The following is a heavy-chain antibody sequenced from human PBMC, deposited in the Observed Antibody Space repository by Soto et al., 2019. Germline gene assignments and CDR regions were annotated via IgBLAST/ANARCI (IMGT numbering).Heavy chain of an antibody. V-gene: IGHV4-30-4*01. D-gene: IGHD2-15*01. Sequence: PSETLSLTCTVSGGSISSGDYYWSWIRQPPGKGLEWIGYIYYSGSTYYNPSLKSRITISVDTSKNQFSLKLSSVTAADTAVYYCARQGCSGGSCLPYYYYGMDVWGQGTTVTVSS. CDR2: IYYSGST. CDR1: GGSISSGDYY. J-gene: IGHJ6*02. CDR3: ARQGCSGGSCLPYYYYGMDV.